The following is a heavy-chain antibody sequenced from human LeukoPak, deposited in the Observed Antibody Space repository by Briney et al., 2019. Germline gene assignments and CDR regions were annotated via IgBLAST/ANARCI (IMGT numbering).Heavy chain of an antibody. Sequence: PSQTLSLTCTVSGGSISSGGYYWSWIRQHPGTGLEWIGYIYYSGSTYYNPSLKSRVTISVDTSKNQFSLKLSSVTAADTAVYYCARTSDLSFDYWGQGTLVAVSS. D-gene: IGHD2-21*02. V-gene: IGHV4-31*03. J-gene: IGHJ4*02. CDR2: IYYSGST. CDR3: ARTSDLSFDY. CDR1: GGSISSGGYY.